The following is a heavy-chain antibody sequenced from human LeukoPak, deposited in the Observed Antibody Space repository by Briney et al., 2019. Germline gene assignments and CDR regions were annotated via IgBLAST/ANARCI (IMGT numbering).Heavy chain of an antibody. V-gene: IGHV4-34*01. J-gene: IGHJ4*02. D-gene: IGHD6-19*01. CDR3: AGGQGKEWLAD. Sequence: SETLSLTCAVYGGSFSGYYWSWIRQPPGKGLEWIGEINHSGSTNYNPSLKSRVTISVDTSKNQFSLKLSSVTAADTAVYYCAGGQGKEWLADWGQGTLVTVSS. CDR2: INHSGST. CDR1: GGSFSGYY.